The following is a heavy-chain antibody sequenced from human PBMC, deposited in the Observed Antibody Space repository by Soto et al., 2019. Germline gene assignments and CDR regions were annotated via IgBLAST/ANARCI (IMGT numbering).Heavy chain of an antibody. D-gene: IGHD1-26*01. J-gene: IGHJ4*02. CDR1: GFTFSNAW. Sequence: EVQLVESGGGLVKPGGSLRLSCAASGFTFSNAWMSWVRQAPGKGLEWVGRIKSKTDGGTTDYAAPVKGRFTISRDDSKNTLYLQMNSLKPEDTAVYYCPTLYLQWELRGRGQGTLVTVSS. CDR3: PTLYLQWELRG. CDR2: IKSKTDGGTT. V-gene: IGHV3-15*01.